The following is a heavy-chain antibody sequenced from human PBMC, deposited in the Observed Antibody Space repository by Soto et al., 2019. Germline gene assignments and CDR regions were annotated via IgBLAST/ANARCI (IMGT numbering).Heavy chain of an antibody. CDR3: ARDTGDGTFDF. D-gene: IGHD7-27*01. J-gene: IGHJ4*02. V-gene: IGHV1-3*01. CDR1: GYTFSSYA. CDR2: INAGYGNT. Sequence: ASVKVSCKASGYTFSSYAMHWVLQAPGQRLEWMGWINAGYGNTKSSQKFQDRVTISRDTSASTAYMELTSLRSEDTAVYYCARDTGDGTFDFWGQGTLVTVSS.